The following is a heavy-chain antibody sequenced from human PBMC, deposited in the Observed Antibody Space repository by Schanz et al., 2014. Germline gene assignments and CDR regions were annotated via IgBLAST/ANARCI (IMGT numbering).Heavy chain of an antibody. Sequence: DVQLLESGGGLVQPGGSLRLSCAASGFTFSNHALSWVRQAPGKGLEWVSAINGNGGITYYADPVKGRFTISRDNSKNTLYLQMNSLRAEDTAVYYCAKDHAGSDILTALGNWGQGTLVTVSS. CDR3: AKDHAGSDILTALGN. CDR2: INGNGGIT. J-gene: IGHJ4*02. D-gene: IGHD3-9*01. V-gene: IGHV3-23*01. CDR1: GFTFSNHA.